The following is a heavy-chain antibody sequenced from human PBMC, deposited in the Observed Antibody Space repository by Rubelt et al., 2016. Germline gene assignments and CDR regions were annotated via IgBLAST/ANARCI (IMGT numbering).Heavy chain of an antibody. J-gene: IGHJ4*02. V-gene: IGHV1-18*01. CDR1: GYTFTNYD. CDR3: ARDLTYNLPAY. D-gene: IGHD5-24*01. Sequence: QVQLVQSGAEVKKPGASVMVSCKASGYTFTNYDIIWVRQAPGQGLEWMGWISAYNGNTNYAQKLKGRVTMTTDTSTSTAYMELRSLRSDDTAVYYCARDLTYNLPAYWGQGTLVTVSS. CDR2: ISAYNGNT.